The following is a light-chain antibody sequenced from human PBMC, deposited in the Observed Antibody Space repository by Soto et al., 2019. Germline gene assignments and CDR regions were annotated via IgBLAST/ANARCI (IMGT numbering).Light chain of an antibody. CDR2: DAS. J-gene: IGKJ1*01. CDR1: QSVSDW. CDR3: QQYNSYTWP. Sequence: DIQMTQSPSTLSASVGDRVTITCRASQSVSDWLAWYQQKPGKAPKLLIYDASSLESAVPSRFSGSGSGTEFTLTISSLQPDDFATYYCQQYNSYTWPFGQGTKVEIK. V-gene: IGKV1-5*01.